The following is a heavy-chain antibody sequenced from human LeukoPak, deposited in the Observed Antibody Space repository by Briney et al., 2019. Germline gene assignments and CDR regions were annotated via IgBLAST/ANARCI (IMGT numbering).Heavy chain of an antibody. CDR1: GFSLSTSGVL. CDR2: IYGNDDK. V-gene: IGHV2-5*01. CDR3: AHKSIAALDY. D-gene: IGHD6-6*01. J-gene: IGHJ4*02. Sequence: SGPTLVKPTQTLTLTCTFSGFSLSTSGVLVGWIRQPPGKALEWLAFIYGNDDKRYSPSLMSRLTITKDTSKNQVVLTMTNMDPVDTATYYCAHKSIAALDYWGQGTLVTVSS.